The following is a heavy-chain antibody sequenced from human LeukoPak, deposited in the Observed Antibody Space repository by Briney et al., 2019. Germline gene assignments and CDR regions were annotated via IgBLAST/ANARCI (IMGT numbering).Heavy chain of an antibody. Sequence: GGSLRLSCAAAGFTVSTNYMNWVRQAAGKGLEWVSVLFSGGSTYYADSVKGRFTISRDNSKNTVYLQMNSLRAEDTAVYYCARDRTPATRGFDIWGQGTMVTVSS. CDR3: ARDRTPATRGFDI. CDR2: LFSGGST. D-gene: IGHD1-26*01. CDR1: GFTVSTNY. V-gene: IGHV3-66*01. J-gene: IGHJ3*02.